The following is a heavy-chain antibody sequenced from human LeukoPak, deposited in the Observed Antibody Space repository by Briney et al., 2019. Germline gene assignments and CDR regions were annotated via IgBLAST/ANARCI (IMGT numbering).Heavy chain of an antibody. J-gene: IGHJ6*03. CDR1: GFTFSGSA. CDR3: AKENPYCSSTSCYAANYYYYYMDV. Sequence: PGGSLRLSCAASGFTFSGSAMHWVRQAPGKGLEWVAVIWYDGSNKYYADSVKGRFIISRDNSKNTLYLEMNSLRAEDTAVYYCAKENPYCSSTSCYAANYYYYYMDVWGKGTTVTVSS. D-gene: IGHD2-2*01. CDR2: IWYDGSNK. V-gene: IGHV3-33*06.